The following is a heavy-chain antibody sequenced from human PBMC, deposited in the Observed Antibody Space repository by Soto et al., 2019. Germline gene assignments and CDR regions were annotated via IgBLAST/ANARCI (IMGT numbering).Heavy chain of an antibody. Sequence: SVKVSCKASGGTFSSYAISWVRQAPGQGLEWMGGIIPIFGTANYAQKFQGRVTITADESTSTAYMELSSLRSEDTAVYYCARGSHGSGRAVAGTGPGYWGQGTLVTVSS. V-gene: IGHV1-69*13. CDR1: GGTFSSYA. CDR3: ARGSHGSGRAVAGTGPGY. CDR2: IIPIFGTA. J-gene: IGHJ4*02. D-gene: IGHD6-19*01.